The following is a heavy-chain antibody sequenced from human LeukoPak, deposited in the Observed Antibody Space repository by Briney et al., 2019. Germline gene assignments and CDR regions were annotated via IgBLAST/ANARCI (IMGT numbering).Heavy chain of an antibody. D-gene: IGHD3-9*01. V-gene: IGHV1-18*01. CDR2: ISAYNGNT. CDR3: ARATYDILTGYYDNWFDP. J-gene: IGHJ5*02. CDR1: GYTFTSYG. Sequence: GASVKVSCKASGYTFTSYGTSWVRQAPGQGLEWMGWISAYNGNTNYAQKLQGRVTMTTDTSTSTAYMELRSLRSDDTAVYYCARATYDILTGYYDNWFDPWGQGTLVTVSS.